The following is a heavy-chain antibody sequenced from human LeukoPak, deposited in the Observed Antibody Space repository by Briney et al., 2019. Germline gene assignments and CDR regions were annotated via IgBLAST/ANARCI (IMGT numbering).Heavy chain of an antibody. D-gene: IGHD2-2*01. CDR2: ISSSSSYT. Sequence: PGGSLRLSCAASGFTFSDYYMSWIRQAPGKGLEWVSYISSSSSYTNYADSVKGRFTISRDNAKNSLYLQMNSLRAEDTAVYYCARTVVVPAARGWYYYGMDVWGQGTTVTVSS. CDR1: GFTFSDYY. J-gene: IGHJ6*02. CDR3: ARTVVVPAARGWYYYGMDV. V-gene: IGHV3-11*06.